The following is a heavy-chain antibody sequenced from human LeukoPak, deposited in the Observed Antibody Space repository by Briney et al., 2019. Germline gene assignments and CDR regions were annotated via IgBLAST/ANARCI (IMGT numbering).Heavy chain of an antibody. CDR2: ISSSGSTI. D-gene: IGHD2-2*01. Sequence: PGXXLRLSCAASGFTFSDYYMNWIRQAPGKGLEWVSYISSSGSTISYADSVKGRFTVSRDNAKNSLYLQMNSLRAEDTAVYYCARSILPAANAIDYWGPGTLVTVSS. CDR1: GFTFSDYY. J-gene: IGHJ4*02. V-gene: IGHV3-11*04. CDR3: ARSILPAANAIDY.